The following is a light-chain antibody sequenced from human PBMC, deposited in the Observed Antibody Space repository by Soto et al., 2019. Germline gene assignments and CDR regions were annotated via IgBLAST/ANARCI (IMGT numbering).Light chain of an antibody. Sequence: QSALTQPASVSGSPGQSITISCTGTKTDIGNYNLVSWYQRHPDKAPKLIIYEDTKRPSGISNRFSASKSGTTASLTISGLQAEDEADYHCSSFAGSGTLAVFGGGTKLTVL. V-gene: IGLV2-23*01. CDR2: EDT. CDR3: SSFAGSGTLAV. CDR1: KTDIGNYNL. J-gene: IGLJ2*01.